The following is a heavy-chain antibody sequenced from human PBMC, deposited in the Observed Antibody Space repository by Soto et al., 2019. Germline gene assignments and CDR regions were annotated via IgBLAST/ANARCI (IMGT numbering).Heavy chain of an antibody. V-gene: IGHV3-23*01. CDR1: GFTFSSHA. CDR2: ISGSGGST. J-gene: IGHJ3*02. D-gene: IGHD3-3*01. CDR3: AKSPGGYYSFDI. Sequence: GGSLRLSCAASGFTFSSHAMSWVRQAPEKGLEWVSAISGSGGSTYYADSVKGRFTISRDYSKNTLYLQMNSLRAEDTAVYYCAKSPGGYYSFDIWGQGTMVTVSS.